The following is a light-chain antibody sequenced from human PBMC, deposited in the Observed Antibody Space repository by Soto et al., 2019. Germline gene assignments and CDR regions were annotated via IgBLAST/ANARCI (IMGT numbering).Light chain of an antibody. CDR3: QHYNSYSEA. CDR1: QTISSW. V-gene: IGKV1-5*03. J-gene: IGKJ1*01. CDR2: KAS. Sequence: DIQITQSPSTLSGSVGDRVTITCRPSQTISSWLAWYQQKPEKAPKLLIYKASTLKSGVPSRFSGSGSGTEFTLTISSLQPDDFATYYCQHYNSYSEAFGQGTKVDSK.